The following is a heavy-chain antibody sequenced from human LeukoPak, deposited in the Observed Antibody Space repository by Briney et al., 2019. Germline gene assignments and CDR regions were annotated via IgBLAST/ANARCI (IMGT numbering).Heavy chain of an antibody. CDR3: AKLPFVEVRGGNAFDL. Sequence: GGSLRLSCAASGFTFDAYAMHWVRQAPGKGLEWVSLISGDGGSTYYADSVKGRFTISRDNSKTSLYLQMNSLTTEDTALYYCAKLPFVEVRGGNAFDLWGQGTMVTVSS. J-gene: IGHJ3*01. CDR1: GFTFDAYA. CDR2: ISGDGGST. V-gene: IGHV3-43*02. D-gene: IGHD3-10*01.